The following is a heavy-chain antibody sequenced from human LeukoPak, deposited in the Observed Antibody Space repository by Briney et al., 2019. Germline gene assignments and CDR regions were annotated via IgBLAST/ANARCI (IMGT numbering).Heavy chain of an antibody. CDR3: ARELAGYGKLDY. CDR1: GGSISSGSYF. V-gene: IGHV4-61*02. J-gene: IGHJ4*02. Sequence: SQTLSLTCTVSGGSISSGSYFWSWIRQPAGKELEWIGRIYTSGSTNYNPSLKSRVTISPDTSKNQFSLKLSSVTAADTAVYYCARELAGYGKLDYWGQGILVTVSS. CDR2: IYTSGST. D-gene: IGHD5-12*01.